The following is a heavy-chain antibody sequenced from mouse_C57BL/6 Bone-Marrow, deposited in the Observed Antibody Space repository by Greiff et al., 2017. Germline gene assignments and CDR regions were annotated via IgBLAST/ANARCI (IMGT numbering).Heavy chain of an antibody. D-gene: IGHD2-3*01. CDR2: IYPGSGST. Sequence: QVQLQQPGAELVKPGASVKMSCKASGYTFTSYWITWVKQRPGQGLEWIGDIYPGSGSTNYNEKFKSKATLTVDTSSSTAYMPLSSLTSEDSAVYYGARYDGYYLYWYFDVWGTGTTVTVSS. J-gene: IGHJ1*03. CDR1: GYTFTSYW. CDR3: ARYDGYYLYWYFDV. V-gene: IGHV1-55*01.